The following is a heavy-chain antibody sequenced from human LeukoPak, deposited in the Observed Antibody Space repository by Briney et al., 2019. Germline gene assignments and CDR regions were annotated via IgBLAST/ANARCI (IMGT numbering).Heavy chain of an antibody. D-gene: IGHD3-10*01. CDR3: ARYYYGSGSYYSAEYYFDY. CDR1: GGSFSGYY. V-gene: IGHV4-59*08. Sequence: SETLSLTCAVYGGSFSGYYWSWIRQPPGKGLEWIGYIYYSGSTNYNPSLKSRVTISVDTSKNQFSLKLSSVTAADTAVYYCARYYYGSGSYYSAEYYFDYWGQGTLVTVSS. CDR2: IYYSGST. J-gene: IGHJ4*02.